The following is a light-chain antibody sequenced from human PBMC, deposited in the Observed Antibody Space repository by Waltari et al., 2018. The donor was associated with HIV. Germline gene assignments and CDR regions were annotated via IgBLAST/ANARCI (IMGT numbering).Light chain of an antibody. CDR3: QQYYSSPFT. Sequence: DLVMTQSPDSLAVSLGERATINCKSSQSVLYRSNNKNHLAWYQQKPGQPPKLLIYWASTREFGVPVRFSGSGSGTDFTLTISSLQAEDVAVYYCQQYYSSPFTFGGGTRVEIK. CDR2: WAS. CDR1: QSVLYRSNNKNH. V-gene: IGKV4-1*01. J-gene: IGKJ4*01.